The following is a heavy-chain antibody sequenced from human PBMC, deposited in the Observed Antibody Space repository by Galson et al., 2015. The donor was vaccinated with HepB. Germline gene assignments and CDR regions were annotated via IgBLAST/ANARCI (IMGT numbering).Heavy chain of an antibody. V-gene: IGHV1-18*04. D-gene: IGHD3-16*01. J-gene: IGHJ6*02. Sequence: SVKVSCKASGYTFTSNGITWVRQAPGQGLERMGWISPNNGNTNYAQKLRGRVTMTTDTFTSTAYVELRSLKSDDTAVYYCARGGMGGMDVWGQGTTVTVSS. CDR3: ARGGMGGMDV. CDR1: GYTFTSNG. CDR2: ISPNNGNT.